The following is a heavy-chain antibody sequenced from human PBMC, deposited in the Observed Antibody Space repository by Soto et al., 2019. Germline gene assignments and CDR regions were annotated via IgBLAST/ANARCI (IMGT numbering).Heavy chain of an antibody. J-gene: IGHJ4*02. D-gene: IGHD6-13*01. CDR1: GGTFSSYT. Sequence: QVQLVQSGAEVKKPGYSVKVSCKASGGTFSSYTISWVRQAPGQGLEWMGRIIPILGIANYEQKFQGRVTITADKSTSTAYRELSSLRSEDTAVYYCARGGSSSWTDFDYWGQGTLVTVSS. CDR3: ARGGSSSWTDFDY. CDR2: IIPILGIA. V-gene: IGHV1-69*02.